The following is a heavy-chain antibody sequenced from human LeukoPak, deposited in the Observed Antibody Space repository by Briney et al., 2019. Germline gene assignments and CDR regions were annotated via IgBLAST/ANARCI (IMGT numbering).Heavy chain of an antibody. J-gene: IGHJ3*02. CDR3: AKDIGYCSSTSCPGAFDI. D-gene: IGHD2-2*01. CDR1: GFTFISYA. CDR2: ISGSGGST. V-gene: IGHV3-23*01. Sequence: GSLRLSCAASGFTFISYAMSWVRQAPGKGLEWVSAISGSGGSTYYADSVKGRFTISRDNSKNTLYLQMNSLRAEDTAVYYCAKDIGYCSSTSCPGAFDIRGQGTMVTVSS.